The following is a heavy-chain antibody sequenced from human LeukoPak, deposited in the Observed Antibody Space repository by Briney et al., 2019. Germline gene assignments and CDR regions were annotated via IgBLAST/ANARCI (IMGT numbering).Heavy chain of an antibody. Sequence: GASVKVSCKASGYRFTSYGISWVRQAPGQGLEWMGWINPNSGGTNYAQKFQGRVTMTRDTSISTAYMELSRLRSDDTAVYYCARDSGYDSYYYYYMDVWGKGTTVTVSS. D-gene: IGHD5-12*01. V-gene: IGHV1-2*02. CDR3: ARDSGYDSYYYYYMDV. J-gene: IGHJ6*03. CDR2: INPNSGGT. CDR1: GYRFTSYG.